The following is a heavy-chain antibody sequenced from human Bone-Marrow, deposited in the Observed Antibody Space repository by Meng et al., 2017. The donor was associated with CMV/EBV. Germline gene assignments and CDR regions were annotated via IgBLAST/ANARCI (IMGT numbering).Heavy chain of an antibody. CDR3: AKGSPIYYFDY. V-gene: IGHV3-23*01. Sequence: GESLKISCTVSGFTFGDYGMIWVRQAPGKGLEWVSSISGSGSSTYYADSVKGRFTISRDNSKNTLYLQMNSLRAEDTAVYYCAKGSPIYYFDYWGQGTLVTVSS. CDR2: ISGSGSST. J-gene: IGHJ4*02. CDR1: GFTFGDYG.